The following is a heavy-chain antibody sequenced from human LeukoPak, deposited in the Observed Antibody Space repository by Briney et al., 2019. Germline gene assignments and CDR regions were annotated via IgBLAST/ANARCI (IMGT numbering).Heavy chain of an antibody. J-gene: IGHJ4*02. V-gene: IGHV3-23*01. CDR3: AKTPDVAIEKVGTTFDS. CDR2: ISGSGAGT. CDR1: GFTLRSYA. D-gene: IGHD5-12*01. Sequence: PGGSLRLSCVAPGFTLRSYAMSWVRQAQGKGLEWVSTISGSGAGTHYAESVKGRFTISRDNSNQMVYLHMKNLRLADTAVYFCAKTPDVAIEKVGTTFDSWGQGTLVTVSA.